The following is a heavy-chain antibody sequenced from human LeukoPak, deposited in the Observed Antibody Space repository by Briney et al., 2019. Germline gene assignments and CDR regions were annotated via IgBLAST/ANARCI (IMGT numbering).Heavy chain of an antibody. V-gene: IGHV1-2*02. D-gene: IGHD4-17*01. Sequence: ASVKVSCKASGYTFTGYYMHWVRQAPGQGLEWMGWINPNSGGTNYAQKFQGRVTMTRDTSISTAYMELSRLRSDDTAVYYCARDSPDLIDYGGNSLGYWGQGTLVTVSS. CDR1: GYTFTGYY. CDR3: ARDSPDLIDYGGNSLGY. CDR2: INPNSGGT. J-gene: IGHJ4*02.